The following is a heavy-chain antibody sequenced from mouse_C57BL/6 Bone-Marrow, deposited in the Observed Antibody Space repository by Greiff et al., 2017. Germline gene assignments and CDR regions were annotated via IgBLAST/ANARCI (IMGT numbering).Heavy chain of an antibody. CDR1: GFNIKDDY. Sequence: VQLQQSGAELVRPGASVKLSCTASGFNIKDDYMHWVKQRPEQGLEWIGWIDPENGDTEYASKFQGKATITADTSSNTAYMQLSSLTSEDTAVYYFTTYYGSSYVWYFDVWGTGTTVTVSS. V-gene: IGHV14-4*01. CDR3: TTYYGSSYVWYFDV. D-gene: IGHD1-1*01. CDR2: IDPENGDT. J-gene: IGHJ1*03.